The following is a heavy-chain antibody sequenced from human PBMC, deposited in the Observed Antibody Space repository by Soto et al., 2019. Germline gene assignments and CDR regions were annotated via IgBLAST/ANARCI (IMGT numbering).Heavy chain of an antibody. V-gene: IGHV1-18*01. CDR1: GYTFTSYG. J-gene: IGHJ5*02. D-gene: IGHD3-10*01. Sequence: ASVKVSCKASGYTFTSYGISWVRQAPGQGLEWMGWISAYNGNTNYAQKLQGRVTMTTDTSTSTAYMELRSLRSDDTAVYYCARDTYYYYGSGSYYRYNWFDPWGQGTLVTVS. CDR3: ARDTYYYYGSGSYYRYNWFDP. CDR2: ISAYNGNT.